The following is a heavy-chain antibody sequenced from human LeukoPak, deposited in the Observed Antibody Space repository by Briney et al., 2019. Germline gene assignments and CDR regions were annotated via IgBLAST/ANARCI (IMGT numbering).Heavy chain of an antibody. J-gene: IGHJ6*02. D-gene: IGHD3-22*01. CDR2: INAGNGNT. CDR1: GYTFTSYA. V-gene: IGHV1-3*01. CDR3: ARSGYYPFTHGMDV. Sequence: ASVKVSCKASGYTFTSYAMHWVRQAPGQRLKWMGWINAGNGNTKYSQKFQGRVTITRDTSASTAYMELSSLRSEDTAVYYCARSGYYPFTHGMDVWGQGATVTVSS.